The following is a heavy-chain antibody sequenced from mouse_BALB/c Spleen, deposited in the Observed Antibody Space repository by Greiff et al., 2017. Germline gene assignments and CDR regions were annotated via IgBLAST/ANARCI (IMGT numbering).Heavy chain of an antibody. V-gene: IGHV1-80*01. Sequence: VMLVESGAGLVRPGSSVTISCTASGYAFSSYWMNWVRQRPGQGLEWIGQIYPGDGDTNYNGKFKGKATLTADKSSSTAYMQLSSLTSEDSAVYFCARMEDGNYVAYWGQGTLVTVSA. J-gene: IGHJ3*01. CDR3: ARMEDGNYVAY. CDR1: GYAFSSYW. D-gene: IGHD2-1*01. CDR2: IYPGDGDT.